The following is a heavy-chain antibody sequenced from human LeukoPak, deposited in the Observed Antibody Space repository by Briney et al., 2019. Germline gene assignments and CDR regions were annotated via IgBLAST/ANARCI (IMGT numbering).Heavy chain of an antibody. CDR1: GFTFSSYS. Sequence: GGSLRLSCAASGFTFSSYSMNWVRQAPGKGLEWVSYISSSGSTIYYADSVKGRFTISRDNAKNSLYLQMNSLRAEDTSVHYCAREDTAMVIPFDFWGQGTLVTVSS. V-gene: IGHV3-48*04. CDR2: ISSSGSTI. J-gene: IGHJ4*02. D-gene: IGHD5-18*01. CDR3: AREDTAMVIPFDF.